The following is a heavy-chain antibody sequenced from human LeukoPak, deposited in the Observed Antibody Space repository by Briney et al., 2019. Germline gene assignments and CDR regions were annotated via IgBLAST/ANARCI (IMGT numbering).Heavy chain of an antibody. J-gene: IGHJ5*02. Sequence: SVKVSCKASGGTFSSYAISWVRQAPGQGLEWMGGIIPIFGTANYAQKFQGRVTITADESTSTAYMELSSLRSEDTAVYYCARGAVGASPWFDPWGQGTLVTVSS. CDR3: ARGAVGASPWFDP. CDR1: GGTFSSYA. V-gene: IGHV1-69*13. D-gene: IGHD1-26*01. CDR2: IIPIFGTA.